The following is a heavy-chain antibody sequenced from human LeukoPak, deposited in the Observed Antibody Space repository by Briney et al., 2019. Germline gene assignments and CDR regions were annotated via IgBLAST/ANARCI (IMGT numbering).Heavy chain of an antibody. D-gene: IGHD3-22*01. CDR2: IIPIFGTA. CDR1: GGTFSSYA. J-gene: IGHJ4*02. CDR3: ASKHDSSGYTLGG. Sequence: SVKVSCKASGGTFSSYAISWVRQAPGQGLEWMGGIIPIFGTANYAQKFQGRVTITADESTSTAYMELSSLRSEDTAVYYCASKHDSSGYTLGGWGQGTLDTVSS. V-gene: IGHV1-69*13.